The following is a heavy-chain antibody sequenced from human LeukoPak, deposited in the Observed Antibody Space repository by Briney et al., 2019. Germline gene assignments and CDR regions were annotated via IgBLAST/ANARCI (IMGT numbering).Heavy chain of an antibody. Sequence: PSETLSLTCAVYGGSFSGYYWSWIRQPPGKGLEWIGEINHSGSTNYNPSLKSQVTISVDTSKNQFSLKLSSVTAADTAVYYCARSKVATTYYYYYYMEVWGKGTTVTVSS. CDR2: INHSGST. J-gene: IGHJ6*03. CDR1: GGSFSGYY. V-gene: IGHV4-34*01. CDR3: ARSKVATTYYYYYYMEV. D-gene: IGHD5-12*01.